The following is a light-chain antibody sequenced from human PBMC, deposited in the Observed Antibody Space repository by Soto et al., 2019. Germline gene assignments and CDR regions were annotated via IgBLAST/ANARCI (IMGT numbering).Light chain of an antibody. CDR3: TSYRTVSTYV. V-gene: IGLV2-14*01. Sequence: QSALTQPASVSGSPGQSITIACTGTSSDIGGYNFVSWYQQHPGKAPKLLIYDVGNRPSGVSNRFSGSKSGNTASLTISGLQAEYEAHYYCTSYRTVSTYVFGTGPKVTVL. CDR1: SSDIGGYNF. CDR2: DVG. J-gene: IGLJ1*01.